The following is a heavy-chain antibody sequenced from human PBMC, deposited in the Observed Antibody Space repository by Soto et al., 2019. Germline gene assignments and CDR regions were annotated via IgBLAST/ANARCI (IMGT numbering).Heavy chain of an antibody. D-gene: IGHD6-19*01. J-gene: IGHJ4*02. V-gene: IGHV4-59*01. Sequence: QVQLQESGPGLVKPSETLSLTCTVSGGSISSYFWTWIRQPPGKGLEWIGYIYYSGSTNYNPSLKSRVTISIDTSQNQFSLKLSSVTAADTAMYYCARDGYSSGWYNFDYWGQGTLVTVSS. CDR1: GGSISSYF. CDR3: ARDGYSSGWYNFDY. CDR2: IYYSGST.